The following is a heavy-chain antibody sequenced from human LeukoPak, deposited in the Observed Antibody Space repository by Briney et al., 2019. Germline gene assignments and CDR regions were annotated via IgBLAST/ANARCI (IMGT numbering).Heavy chain of an antibody. Sequence: PSETLSLTCTVSGGSISSYYWSWIRQPPGKGLEWIGYIYYSGSTNYNPSLKSRVTISVDTSKNQFSLKLSSVTAADTAVYYCARETESRILEYSYGRNLPLFDYYYMDVWGKGTTVTVSS. J-gene: IGHJ6*03. CDR1: GGSISSYY. CDR3: ARETESRILEYSYGRNLPLFDYYYMDV. CDR2: IYYSGST. D-gene: IGHD5-18*01. V-gene: IGHV4-59*01.